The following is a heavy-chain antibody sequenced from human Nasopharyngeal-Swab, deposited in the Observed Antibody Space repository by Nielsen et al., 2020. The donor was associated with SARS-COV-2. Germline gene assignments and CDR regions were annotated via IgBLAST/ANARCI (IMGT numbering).Heavy chain of an antibody. Sequence: GESLKISCAASGFTFSSYAMSWVRQAPGKGLEWVSIISGSGDTTYYADSVKDRFTISRDNSKNTLYLQTNSLRVEDTAVYYCAKIAPEHSRRDPLDYWGQGTLVTVSS. CDR3: AKIAPEHSRRDPLDY. V-gene: IGHV3-23*01. J-gene: IGHJ4*02. D-gene: IGHD1-14*01. CDR1: GFTFSSYA. CDR2: ISGSGDTT.